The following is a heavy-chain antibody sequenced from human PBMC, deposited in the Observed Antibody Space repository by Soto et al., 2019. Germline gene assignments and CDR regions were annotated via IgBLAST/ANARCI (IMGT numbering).Heavy chain of an antibody. CDR1: GFTFTSSA. CDR2: IVVGSGNT. D-gene: IGHD3-10*01. CDR3: AADPSGSYYVYYYYYGMDV. J-gene: IGHJ6*02. Sequence: ASVKVSCKASGFTFTSSAVQWVRQARGQRLEWIGWIVVGSGNTNYAQKFQERVTITRDMSTSTAYMEVSSLRSEDTAVYYCAADPSGSYYVYYYYYGMDVWGQGTTVTVSS. V-gene: IGHV1-58*01.